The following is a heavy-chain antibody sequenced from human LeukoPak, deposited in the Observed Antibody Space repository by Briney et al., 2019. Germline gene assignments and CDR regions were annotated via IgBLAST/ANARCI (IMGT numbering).Heavy chain of an antibody. CDR3: IRDEALWRLDY. J-gene: IGHJ4*02. V-gene: IGHV3-74*03. CDR2: IDEGGSNA. CDR1: GFTFSNHW. D-gene: IGHD2-21*01. Sequence: QPGGSLRLSCAASGFTFSNHWMNWVRQAPGKGLVWVSRIDEGGSNAMYADSVKGRFSISRDNAKNTVNLQMNSLRAEDTGVYYCIRDEALWRLDYWGQGTLVTVSS.